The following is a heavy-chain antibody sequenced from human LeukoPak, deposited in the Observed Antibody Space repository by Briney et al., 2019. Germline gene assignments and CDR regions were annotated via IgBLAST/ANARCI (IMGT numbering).Heavy chain of an antibody. V-gene: IGHV3-66*01. Sequence: GGSLRLSCAASGFTVSSNYMSWVRQAPGKGLEWVSVIYSGGSTYYADSVKGRFTISRDNSKSTLYLQMNSLRAEDTAVYYCARGGSLRPFDYWGQGTLVTVSS. J-gene: IGHJ4*02. CDR3: ARGGSLRPFDY. CDR1: GFTVSSNY. D-gene: IGHD3-16*01. CDR2: IYSGGST.